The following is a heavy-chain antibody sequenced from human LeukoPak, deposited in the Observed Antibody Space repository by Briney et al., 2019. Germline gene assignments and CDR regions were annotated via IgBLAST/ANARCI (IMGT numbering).Heavy chain of an antibody. V-gene: IGHV3-23*01. CDR2: ISGSGDNT. J-gene: IGHJ4*02. CDR3: AKSDRPYDYVWGSYRLFDY. D-gene: IGHD3-16*02. Sequence: GGSLRLSCAASGFTFSDYYMSWVRQAPGKGLEWVSTISGSGDNTKYADSVKGRFTISRDNPKNTLYLQMNSLRVEDTAIYYCAKSDRPYDYVWGSYRLFDYWGQGTLVTVSS. CDR1: GFTFSDYY.